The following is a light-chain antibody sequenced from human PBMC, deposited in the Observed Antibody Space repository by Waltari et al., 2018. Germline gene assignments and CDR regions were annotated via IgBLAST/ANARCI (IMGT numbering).Light chain of an antibody. Sequence: EIVLTQSPVTLSLAPGERATLSCWASQSVGSPLAWYQQKPGQAPRLLRYDSSNRATVVPARFNGSGSGTDFTLTIISLQSEESAVYYCQQRSNWPPITFGQGTRLEIK. V-gene: IGKV3-11*01. J-gene: IGKJ5*01. CDR2: DSS. CDR1: QSVGSP. CDR3: QQRSNWPPIT.